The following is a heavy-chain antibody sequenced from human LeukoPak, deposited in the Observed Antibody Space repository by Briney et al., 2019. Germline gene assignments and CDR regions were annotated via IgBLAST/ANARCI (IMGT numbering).Heavy chain of an antibody. Sequence: GASVKVSCKASGYGFTTYGISWVRQAPGQGLEWMGWISAYNGNTNYVQKLQGRVTMTADTSTTTAHMELRSLRSDDTAVYYCARDEGKRYCSSTSCYYYYYGMDVWGQGTTVTVSS. D-gene: IGHD2-2*01. V-gene: IGHV1-18*01. J-gene: IGHJ6*02. CDR1: GYGFTTYG. CDR2: ISAYNGNT. CDR3: ARDEGKRYCSSTSCYYYYYGMDV.